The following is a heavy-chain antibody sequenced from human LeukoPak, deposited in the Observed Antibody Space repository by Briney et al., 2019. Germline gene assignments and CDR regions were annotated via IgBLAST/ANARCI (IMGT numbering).Heavy chain of an antibody. D-gene: IGHD5-18*01. CDR2: MQSSGIS. Sequence: SETLSFTCSVSGGSISTYHWNWIRKPPGKGLEWIGYMQSSGISKYNPSLKSRVNIFVDTSKNQFVLNLRSVTAADTAVYYCARDKRHSYGRYFDPWGQGMLVTVSS. CDR1: GGSISTYH. CDR3: ARDKRHSYGRYFDP. J-gene: IGHJ4*02. V-gene: IGHV4-59*01.